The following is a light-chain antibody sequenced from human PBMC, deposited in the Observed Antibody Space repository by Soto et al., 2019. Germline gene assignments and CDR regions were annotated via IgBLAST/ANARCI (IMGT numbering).Light chain of an antibody. J-gene: IGKJ1*01. Sequence: EIVLTQSPGTLSLSAGDRATLSCRASQSVSSNYLAWYQQKPGQTPRLLIDGASSRATGIPDRFSGSGSGTDFTLTISRLEPEDFAVYYCQQSGSSPWTFGQGTKVEIK. V-gene: IGKV3-20*01. CDR3: QQSGSSPWT. CDR2: GAS. CDR1: QSVSSNY.